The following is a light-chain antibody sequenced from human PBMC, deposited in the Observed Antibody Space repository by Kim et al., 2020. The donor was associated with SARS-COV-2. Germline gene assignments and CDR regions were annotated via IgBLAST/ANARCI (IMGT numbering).Light chain of an antibody. V-gene: IGLV3-1*01. CDR3: QAWDSSTSVV. CDR2: QDT. CDR1: KLGDKY. J-gene: IGLJ2*01. Sequence: VSPGQTVSITCSGDKLGDKYASWYQQKPGQSPVVVIYQDTKRPSGIPERFSGSNSGNTATLTISGTQAMDEADYYCQAWDSSTSVVFGGGTKLTVL.